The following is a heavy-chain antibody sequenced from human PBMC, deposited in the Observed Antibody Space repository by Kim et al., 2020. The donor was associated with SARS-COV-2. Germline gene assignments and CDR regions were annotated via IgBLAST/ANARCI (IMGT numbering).Heavy chain of an antibody. J-gene: IGHJ4*02. D-gene: IGHD3-3*01. Sequence: AEAGKSRFTISRDNAKNTLYLQMNSLRAEDKDVYYCGRVGYDFWSGYSDYWGQGTLVTVSS. V-gene: IGHV3-74*01. CDR3: GRVGYDFWSGYSDY.